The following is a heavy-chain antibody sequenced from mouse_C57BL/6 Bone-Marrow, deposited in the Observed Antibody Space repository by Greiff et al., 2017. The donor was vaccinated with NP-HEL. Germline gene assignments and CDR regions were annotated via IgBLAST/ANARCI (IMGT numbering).Heavy chain of an antibody. CDR2: ISSGGSYT. J-gene: IGHJ3*01. D-gene: IGHD2-4*01. CDR1: GFTFSSYG. CDR3: AREDDYDGTWFAY. V-gene: IGHV5-6*02. Sequence: EVKLEGSGGDLVKPGGSLKLSCAASGFTFSSYGMSWVRQTPDKRLEWVATISSGGSYTYYPDSVKGRFTISRDNAKNTLYLQMSSLKSEDTAMYYCAREDDYDGTWFAYWGQGTLVTVSA.